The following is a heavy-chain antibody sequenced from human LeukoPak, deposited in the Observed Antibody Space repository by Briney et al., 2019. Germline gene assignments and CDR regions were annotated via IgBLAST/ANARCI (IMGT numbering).Heavy chain of an antibody. V-gene: IGHV3-30*03. Sequence: PGRSLRLSCAASGFTFSSYSMHWVRQAPGKGLEWVAVISYDGNNKYYADSVKGRFTISRDNSKNTLDLQMNSLRAEDTAVYYCARHRGPTLYNTVYFDCWGQGTLVTVSS. J-gene: IGHJ4*02. CDR2: ISYDGNNK. CDR1: GFTFSSYS. CDR3: ARHRGPTLYNTVYFDC. D-gene: IGHD1-14*01.